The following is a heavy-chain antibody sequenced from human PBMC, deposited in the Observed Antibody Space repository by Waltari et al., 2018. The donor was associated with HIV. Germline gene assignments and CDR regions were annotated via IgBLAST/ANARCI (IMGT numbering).Heavy chain of an antibody. CDR2: ISGGGDST. Sequence: EVQLLESGGGLVRPGGSLRLSCAASGFSFTTYAMPWVRQAPGKGLEWVSAISGGGDSTYYADSVKGRFTISRDNSENTLYLQMNSLRAEDTAVYFCAKLASGWYGYWGQGTLVTVSS. CDR1: GFSFTTYA. V-gene: IGHV3-23*01. CDR3: AKLASGWYGY. D-gene: IGHD6-19*01. J-gene: IGHJ4*02.